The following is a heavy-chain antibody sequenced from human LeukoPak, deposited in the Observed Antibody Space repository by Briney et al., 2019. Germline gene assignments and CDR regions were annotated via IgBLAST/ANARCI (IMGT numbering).Heavy chain of an antibody. J-gene: IGHJ3*02. CDR3: ARGVYYDILTGYYDGVDAFDI. Sequence: GASVKVSCKASGYTFTSYGISWVRQAPGQVLEWMAWISAYNGNTNYAQKLQGRVTMTTDTSTSTAYMELRSLRSDDTAVYYCARGVYYDILTGYYDGVDAFDIWGQGTMVTVSS. V-gene: IGHV1-18*04. CDR1: GYTFTSYG. CDR2: ISAYNGNT. D-gene: IGHD3-9*01.